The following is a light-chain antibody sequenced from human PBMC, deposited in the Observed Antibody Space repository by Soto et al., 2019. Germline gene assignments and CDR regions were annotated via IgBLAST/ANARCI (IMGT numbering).Light chain of an antibody. V-gene: IGKV3-15*01. J-gene: IGKJ4*01. CDR2: GAS. CDR1: QTVSSN. CDR3: QQYYSTLLT. Sequence: EIVMTQSPATLSVSPGGRATLSCRASQTVSSNLAWYQQKPGQAPRLLIYGASTRATGIPARFSGSGSGTDFTLTISSLQAEDVAVYYCQQYYSTLLTFGGGTKVDIK.